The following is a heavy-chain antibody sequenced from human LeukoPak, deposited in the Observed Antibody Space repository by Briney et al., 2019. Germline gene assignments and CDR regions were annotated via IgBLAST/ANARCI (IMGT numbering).Heavy chain of an antibody. CDR1: GFTFGDYY. V-gene: IGHV3-69-1*01. J-gene: IGHJ4*02. Sequence: GGSLRLSCAASGFTFGDYYMSWIRQAPGKGLEWISYINAHRTTYYSESVEGRFTISRDNAKNSAYLQLNSLRVEDTAMYYCARSVEGSFDYWGQGTLVTVSS. D-gene: IGHD6-19*01. CDR3: ARSVEGSFDY. CDR2: INAHRTT.